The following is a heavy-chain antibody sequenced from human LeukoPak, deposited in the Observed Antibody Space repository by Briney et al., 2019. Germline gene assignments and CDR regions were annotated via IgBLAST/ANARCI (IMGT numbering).Heavy chain of an antibody. CDR1: GFTFSNYN. V-gene: IGHV3-21*01. CDR3: ARDSPYGTAGY. J-gene: IGHJ4*02. Sequence: GSLRLSCAASGFTFSNYNMNWVRQAPGKGLEWVSSISSSSSYIYYADSVKGRFTISRDNTKNSLYLQMNSLRAEDTAVYYCARDSPYGTAGYWGQGTLVTVSS. CDR2: ISSSSSYI. D-gene: IGHD2-8*02.